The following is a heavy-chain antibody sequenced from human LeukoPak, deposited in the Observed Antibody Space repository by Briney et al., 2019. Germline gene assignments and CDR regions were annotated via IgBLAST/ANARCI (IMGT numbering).Heavy chain of an antibody. CDR1: GFTFSSYW. J-gene: IGHJ4*02. CDR2: IKQDGSEK. Sequence: GGSLRLSCAASGFTFSSYWMSWVRQAPGQGREWVANIKQDGSEKYYVDSAKGRFTISRDNAKNSLYLQMNSLRAEDTAVYYCARDRRYDFWSGYLRGFDYWGQGTLVTVSS. CDR3: ARDRRYDFWSGYLRGFDY. D-gene: IGHD3-3*01. V-gene: IGHV3-7*01.